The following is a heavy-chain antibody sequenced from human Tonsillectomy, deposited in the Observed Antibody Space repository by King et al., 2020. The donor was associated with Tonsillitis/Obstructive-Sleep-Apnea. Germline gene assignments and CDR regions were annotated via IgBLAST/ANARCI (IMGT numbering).Heavy chain of an antibody. CDR2: INWNGGTA. CDR3: ARYGLRGFYYFDF. V-gene: IGHV3-20*04. D-gene: IGHD3-10*01. Sequence: VQLVESGGSVVRPGGSLRLSCAASGFTSDAYGMTWVRQAPGKGLEWISAINWNGGTAGYADSVKGRFTISRDNAKSSLYLQMNSLRAEDTALYYCARYGLRGFYYFDFWGQGTLVTVSS. CDR1: GFTSDAYG. J-gene: IGHJ4*02.